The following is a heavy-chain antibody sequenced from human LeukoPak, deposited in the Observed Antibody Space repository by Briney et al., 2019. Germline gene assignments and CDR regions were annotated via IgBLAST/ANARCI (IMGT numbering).Heavy chain of an antibody. CDR2: ISGSGGST. Sequence: GGSLRLSCAASGFTFSSYAMSWVRQAPGKGLEWVSAISGSGGSTYYADSVKGRFTISRDNSKSTLYLRMNSLRAEDTAVFYCAKGGQTDRFDYWGQGALVTVSS. CDR1: GFTFSSYA. V-gene: IGHV3-23*01. J-gene: IGHJ4*02. CDR3: AKGGQTDRFDY. D-gene: IGHD5-12*01.